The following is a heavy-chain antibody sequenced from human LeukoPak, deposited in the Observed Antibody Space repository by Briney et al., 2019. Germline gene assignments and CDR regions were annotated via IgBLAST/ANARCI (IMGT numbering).Heavy chain of an antibody. Sequence: ASVKVSCKASGYTFTGYYMHWVRQAPGQGLEWMGWINPNSGGTNYAQKFQGRVTMTRDTSISTAYMELSRLRSDDTAVYYCARRMLSYDAFDIWGQGTMVTVSS. J-gene: IGHJ3*02. CDR3: ARRMLSYDAFDI. V-gene: IGHV1-2*02. CDR1: GYTFTGYY. D-gene: IGHD3-10*02. CDR2: INPNSGGT.